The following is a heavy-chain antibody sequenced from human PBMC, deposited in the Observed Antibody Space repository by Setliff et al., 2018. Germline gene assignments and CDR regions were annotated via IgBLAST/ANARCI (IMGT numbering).Heavy chain of an antibody. D-gene: IGHD1-1*01. CDR2: SDHGGNT. J-gene: IGHJ3*02. V-gene: IGHV4-34*01. CDR1: GESFSNNY. CDR3: RQAVVGRDVFDI. Sequence: SETLSLTCSVYGESFSNNYWSWIRQSPGKGLEWIGESDHGGNTTTHPSLKSRLTMSVDTSKNQFSLTLRYVTAADTALYYCRQAVVGRDVFDIWGQGTVVTVSS.